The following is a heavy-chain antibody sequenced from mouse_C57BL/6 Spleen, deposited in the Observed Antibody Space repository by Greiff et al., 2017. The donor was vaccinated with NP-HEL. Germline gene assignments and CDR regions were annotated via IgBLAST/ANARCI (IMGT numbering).Heavy chain of an antibody. CDR3: ARHDDYDGDWYAMDY. CDR2: ISSGGSYT. CDR1: GFTFSSYG. Sequence: DVMLVESGGDLVKPGGSLKLSCAASGFTFSSYGMSWVRQTPDKRLEWVATISSGGSYTYYPDSVKGRFTISRDNAKNTLYLQMSSLKSEDTAMYYCARHDDYDGDWYAMDYWGQGTSVTVSS. J-gene: IGHJ4*01. V-gene: IGHV5-6*02. D-gene: IGHD2-4*01.